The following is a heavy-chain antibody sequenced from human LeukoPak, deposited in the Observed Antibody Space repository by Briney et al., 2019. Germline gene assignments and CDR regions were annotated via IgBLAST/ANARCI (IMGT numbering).Heavy chain of an antibody. Sequence: GGSLRLSCTVSGFTVSSNSMSWVRQAPGKGLEWVSFIYSDNTHYSDSVKGRFTISRDNSKNTLYLQMNSLRAEDTAVYYCAKDRYYYDSSGYYAHDYWGQGTLVTVSS. CDR1: GFTVSSNS. V-gene: IGHV3-66*03. CDR3: AKDRYYYDSSGYYAHDY. J-gene: IGHJ4*02. CDR2: IYSDNT. D-gene: IGHD3-22*01.